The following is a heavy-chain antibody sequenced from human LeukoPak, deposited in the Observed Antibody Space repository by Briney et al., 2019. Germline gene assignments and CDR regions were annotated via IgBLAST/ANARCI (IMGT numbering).Heavy chain of an antibody. CDR1: GFDFRGFS. CDR3: ARDPYSGSYGDYYYYYMDV. CDR2: MDEYGSEI. J-gene: IGHJ6*03. V-gene: IGHV3-7*01. D-gene: IGHD1-26*01. Sequence: GGSLRLSCVVSGFDFRGFSMSWVRQAPGKGLEWVAIMDEYGSEIFYVGSVKGRFIISRDNAKNSLYLQMNSLRAEDTALYYCARDPYSGSYGDYYYYYMDVWGKGTTVTISS.